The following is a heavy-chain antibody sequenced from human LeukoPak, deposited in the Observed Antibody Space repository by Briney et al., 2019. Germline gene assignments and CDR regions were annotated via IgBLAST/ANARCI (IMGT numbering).Heavy chain of an antibody. Sequence: PSETLSLTCTVSGGSISGGDYYWSRIRQPPGKGPEWIGYIYYSGSTYYNPSLKSRVTISLDTSKNQYSLKLSSVTAAATAVYYCASFGSSSSQTADAFDFWGQGTMVTVSS. CDR1: GGSISGGDYY. J-gene: IGHJ3*01. CDR3: ASFGSSSSQTADAFDF. V-gene: IGHV4-30-4*08. D-gene: IGHD6-6*01. CDR2: IYYSGST.